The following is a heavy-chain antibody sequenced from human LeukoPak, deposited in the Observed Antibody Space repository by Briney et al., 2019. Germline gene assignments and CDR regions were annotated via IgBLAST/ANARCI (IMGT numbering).Heavy chain of an antibody. CDR3: AREATSSFDY. D-gene: IGHD2-2*01. CDR1: GDSVSTNSAA. J-gene: IGHJ4*02. CDR2: TYYRSKWSN. V-gene: IGHV6-1*01. Sequence: SQTLSLTCAISGDSVSTNSAAWNWIRQSPSRGLEWLARTYYRSKWSNDYAPSVKSRIAVNPDTSRNQLSLQLNSVSHEDTAIYFCAREATSSFDYWGQGALVTVSS.